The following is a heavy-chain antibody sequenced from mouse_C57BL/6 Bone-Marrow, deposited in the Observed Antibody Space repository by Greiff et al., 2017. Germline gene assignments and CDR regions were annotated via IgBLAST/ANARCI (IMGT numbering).Heavy chain of an antibody. J-gene: IGHJ3*01. CDR3: ARWKGAWFAY. CDR2: INPSSGYT. CDR1: GYTFTSYA. V-gene: IGHV1-4*01. Sequence: VQLQQSGAELARPGASVKMSCKASGYTFTSYAMHWVKQRPGQGLEWIGYINPSSGYTKYNQKFKDKATLTADKSSSTAYMQLSSLTSEDSAVYYCARWKGAWFAYWGQGTLVTVSA.